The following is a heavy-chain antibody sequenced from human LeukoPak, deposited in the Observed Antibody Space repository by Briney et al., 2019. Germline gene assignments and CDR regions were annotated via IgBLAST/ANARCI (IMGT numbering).Heavy chain of an antibody. D-gene: IGHD1-14*01. CDR3: ARHETTLGDHVPF. Sequence: GESLKISCQGFGYNFATYWIAWARQMPGQGLEWKGIIYPGDSDTRYSPSFQGQLTISADESISTAYLQWSSLKASDTAMYYCARHETTLGDHVPFWGQGTLVTVSS. CDR1: GYNFATYW. J-gene: IGHJ4*02. V-gene: IGHV5-51*01. CDR2: IYPGDSDT.